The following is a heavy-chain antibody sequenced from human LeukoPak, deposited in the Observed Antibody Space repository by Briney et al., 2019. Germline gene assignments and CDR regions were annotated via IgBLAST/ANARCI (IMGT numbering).Heavy chain of an antibody. CDR3: ARLWSPWFGDSPTDY. Sequence: SETLSLTCTVSGGSLSSYYWSWIRQPPGKGLEWIGYIYYSGSTNYNPSLKSRVTISVDTSKNQFSLKLSSVTAADTAVYYCARLWSPWFGDSPTDYWGQGTLVTVSS. J-gene: IGHJ4*02. V-gene: IGHV4-59*08. CDR1: GGSLSSYY. CDR2: IYYSGST. D-gene: IGHD3-10*01.